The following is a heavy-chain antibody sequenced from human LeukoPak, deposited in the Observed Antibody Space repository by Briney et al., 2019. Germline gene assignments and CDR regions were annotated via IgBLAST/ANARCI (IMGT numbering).Heavy chain of an antibody. V-gene: IGHV3-66*01. Sequence: PGGSLRLSCAASGFIVSTTYMSWVRQAPGKGLEWISIIYPSGTTYYADSVKGRFTISRDNSNNTLSLRMNSLRPEDTAVYYCARDLAAAGTYYFDSWGQGSLVTVSS. J-gene: IGHJ4*02. CDR2: IYPSGTT. CDR3: ARDLAAAGTYYFDS. CDR1: GFIVSTTY. D-gene: IGHD6-13*01.